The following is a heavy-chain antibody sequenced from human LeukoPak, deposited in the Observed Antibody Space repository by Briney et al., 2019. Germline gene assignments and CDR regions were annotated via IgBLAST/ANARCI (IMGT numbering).Heavy chain of an antibody. Sequence: GGSLRLSCAASGFTFSSYAMSWVRQAPGKVLEWVSAISGSGGSTYYADSVKGRFTISRDNSKNTLYLQMNSLRAEDTAVYYCAKVPEYDYVWGSYRQPYYYYYMDVWGKGTTVTVSS. D-gene: IGHD3-16*02. CDR1: GFTFSSYA. J-gene: IGHJ6*03. V-gene: IGHV3-23*01. CDR2: ISGSGGST. CDR3: AKVPEYDYVWGSYRQPYYYYYMDV.